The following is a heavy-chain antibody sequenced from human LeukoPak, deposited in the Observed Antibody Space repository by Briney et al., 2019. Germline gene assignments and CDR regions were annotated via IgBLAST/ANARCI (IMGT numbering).Heavy chain of an antibody. D-gene: IGHD3-9*01. V-gene: IGHV3-13*01. J-gene: IGHJ4*02. Sequence: GGSLRLSCAASGFTFSSYDMHWVRQATGKGLEWVSAIGTAGDTYYPGSVKGRFTISRENAKNSLYLQMNSLRAEDTAVYYCARDGPSVLRYFDWLFLLWGQGTLVTVSS. CDR3: ARDGPSVLRYFDWLFLL. CDR2: IGTAGDT. CDR1: GFTFSSYD.